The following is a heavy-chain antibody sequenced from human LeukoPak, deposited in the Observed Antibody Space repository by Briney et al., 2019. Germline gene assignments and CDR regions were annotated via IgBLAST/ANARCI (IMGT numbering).Heavy chain of an antibody. CDR1: GGPISSGGYS. CDR3: ARAAGGAMFS. Sequence: PSQTLSLTCAVSGGPISSGGYSWSWIRQPPGKGLEWIGYIYHSGSTYYNPSLKSRVTISVDRSKNQFSLKLSSVTAADTAVYYCARAAGGAMFSWGQGTLVTVSS. J-gene: IGHJ4*02. D-gene: IGHD3-16*01. V-gene: IGHV4-30-2*01. CDR2: IYHSGST.